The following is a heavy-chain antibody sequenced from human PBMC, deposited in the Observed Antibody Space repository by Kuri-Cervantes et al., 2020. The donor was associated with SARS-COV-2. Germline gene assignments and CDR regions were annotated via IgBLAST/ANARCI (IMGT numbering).Heavy chain of an antibody. CDR1: GGSISSGGYY. Sequence: SETLSLTCTVSGGSISSGGYYWSWIRQHPGKGLEWIGYIYYSGSTYYNPSLKSRVTISVDTSKNQFSLKLSSVTAADTAAYYCAREVRGPYYYYYYYMDVWGKGTTVTVSS. CDR3: AREVRGPYYYYYYYMDV. J-gene: IGHJ6*03. V-gene: IGHV4-31*03. CDR2: IYYSGST. D-gene: IGHD3-10*01.